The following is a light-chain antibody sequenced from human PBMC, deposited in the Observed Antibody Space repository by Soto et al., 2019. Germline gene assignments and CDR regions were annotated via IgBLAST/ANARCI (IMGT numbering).Light chain of an antibody. Sequence: EILMTQSPATLSVSPGERVTLSCRASQSVSSRLAWYQQKPGQSPRLLIYGASTRATGIPARFSGSGSGTEFTLTISSLQSEDFGVYYCHQYNNLWTFGQGTKVDIK. CDR2: GAS. V-gene: IGKV3-15*01. CDR1: QSVSSR. J-gene: IGKJ1*01. CDR3: HQYNNLWT.